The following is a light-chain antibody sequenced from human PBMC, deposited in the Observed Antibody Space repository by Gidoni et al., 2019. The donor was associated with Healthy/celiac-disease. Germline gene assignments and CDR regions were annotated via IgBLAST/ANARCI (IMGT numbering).Light chain of an antibody. Sequence: DIVLTQSPGTLSLSPGERATLSCRASQSVSSSYLAWYQQKPGQAPRLLIYGASSRATGIPDRFSGSGSGTDFTLTISRLEPEDFAVYYCQQYGSSGTFEQGTKVEIK. J-gene: IGKJ1*01. CDR3: QQYGSSGT. CDR2: GAS. CDR1: QSVSSSY. V-gene: IGKV3-20*01.